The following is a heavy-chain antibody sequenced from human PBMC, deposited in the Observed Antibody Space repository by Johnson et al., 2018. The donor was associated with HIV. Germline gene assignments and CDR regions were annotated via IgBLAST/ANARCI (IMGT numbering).Heavy chain of an antibody. J-gene: IGHJ3*02. CDR1: GFTFHDYA. CDR3: TKERGTATTWYTREAFDI. CDR2: FYSDGGT. D-gene: IGHD1-1*01. V-gene: IGHV3-20*04. Sequence: VQLVESGGGVVRPGGSLRLSCAASGFTFHDYAMSWVRQAPGKGLEWVSGFYSDGGTYYADSVKGRFTISRDNSKNTLFLQMNSLRAEDTAIYSCTKERGTATTWYTREAFDIWGQGTMVAVSS.